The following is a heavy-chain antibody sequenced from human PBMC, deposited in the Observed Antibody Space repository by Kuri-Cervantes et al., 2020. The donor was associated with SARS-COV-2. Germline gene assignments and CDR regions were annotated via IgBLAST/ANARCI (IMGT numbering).Heavy chain of an antibody. CDR3: AGGFDYGDYPYYYGMDV. CDR2: ISTYNANA. CDR1: GYTFTTYG. D-gene: IGHD4-17*01. J-gene: IGHJ6*02. V-gene: IGHV1-18*04. Sequence: ASVKVSCKASGYTFTTYGITWVRQAPGQGLEWMGWISTYNANADYAQKLQGRVTMTTDTPTSIAYMELRSLRSDDTAIYYCAGGFDYGDYPYYYGMDVWGQGTTVTVSS.